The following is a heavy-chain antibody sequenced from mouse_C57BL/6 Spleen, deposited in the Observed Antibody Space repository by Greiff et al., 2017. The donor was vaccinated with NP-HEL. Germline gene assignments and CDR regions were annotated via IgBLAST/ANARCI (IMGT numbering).Heavy chain of an antibody. CDR3: TRHYYGSSLDY. Sequence: EVHLVESGEGLVKPGGSLKLSCAASGFTFSSYAMSWVRQTPEKRLEWVAYISSGGDYIYYADTVKGRFTISRDNARNTLYLQMSSLKSEDTAMYYCTRHYYGSSLDYWGQGTTLTVSS. D-gene: IGHD1-1*01. CDR2: ISSGGDYI. V-gene: IGHV5-9-1*02. J-gene: IGHJ2*01. CDR1: GFTFSSYA.